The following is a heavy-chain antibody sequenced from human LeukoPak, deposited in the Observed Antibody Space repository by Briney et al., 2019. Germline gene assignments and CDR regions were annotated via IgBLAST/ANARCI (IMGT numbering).Heavy chain of an antibody. CDR1: GFTFSSYV. J-gene: IGHJ4*02. Sequence: GGSLRLSCAASGFTFSSYVMHWVRQAPGKGLEWVAVISYDGSNKYYADSVKGRFTISRDNSKNTLYLQMNSLRAEDTAVYYCARGYCTNGVCLSHWGQGTLVTVSS. CDR3: ARGYCTNGVCLSH. V-gene: IGHV3-30*03. CDR2: ISYDGSNK. D-gene: IGHD2-8*01.